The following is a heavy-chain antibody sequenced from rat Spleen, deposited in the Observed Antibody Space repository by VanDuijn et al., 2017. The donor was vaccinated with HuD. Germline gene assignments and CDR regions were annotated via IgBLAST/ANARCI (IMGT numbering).Heavy chain of an antibody. CDR1: GFTFSDYD. Sequence: EVHLVESDGGLVQPGRSLELSCTASGFTFSDYDMSWVRQAPRKSLEWVATINYDGSSIYYRDTVKGRFTISRDNAKSTLYLQMDSLRSEDTATYYCARPFGYNGYWYFDFWGPGTMVTVSS. V-gene: IGHV5-7*01. J-gene: IGHJ1*01. D-gene: IGHD1-9*01. CDR3: ARPFGYNGYWYFDF. CDR2: INYDGSSI.